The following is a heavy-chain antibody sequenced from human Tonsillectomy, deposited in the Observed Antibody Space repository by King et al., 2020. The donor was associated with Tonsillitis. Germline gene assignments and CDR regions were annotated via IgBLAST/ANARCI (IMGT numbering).Heavy chain of an antibody. CDR1: GGSINSSRYY. V-gene: IGHV4-39*01. D-gene: IGHD1/OR15-1a*01. CDR3: ARLTTLFGTFTS. J-gene: IGHJ5*02. Sequence: QLQESGPGLAKPSETLSLTCIVSGGSINSSRYYWAWIRQPPGKGLEWIGSIYYTGSTFYNPSLKSRVTVSADTPKNRFSLRVSSVTAGDTAVYYCARLTTLFGTFTSWGQGTQVIVSS. CDR2: IYYTGST.